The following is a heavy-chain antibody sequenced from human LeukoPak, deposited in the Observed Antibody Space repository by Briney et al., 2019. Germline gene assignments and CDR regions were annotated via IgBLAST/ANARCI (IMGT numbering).Heavy chain of an antibody. CDR3: TRVVVDSSGWYHFDY. CDR1: GYTFTTYY. D-gene: IGHD6-19*01. CDR2: INPSDGNT. J-gene: IGHJ4*02. V-gene: IGHV1-46*01. Sequence: ASVKVSCKASGYTFTTYYMHWVRQAPGQGLEWMAKINPSDGNTNYAQKFQGRVTMTRDTSTSTVYMELSSLRSEDTAVYYCTRVVVDSSGWYHFDYWGQGTLVTVSS.